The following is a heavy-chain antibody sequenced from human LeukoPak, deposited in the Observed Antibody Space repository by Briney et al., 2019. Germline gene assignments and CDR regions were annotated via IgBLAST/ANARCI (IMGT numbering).Heavy chain of an antibody. CDR2: ISSSGSTK. CDR3: ARDVGFGGYSRGIFDY. Sequence: GGSLRLSCAASGFSFSSYEMNWVRRAPGKGLEWVSYISSSGSTKYYADSVKGRFTMSRDNAKSSLYLQMNSLRAEDTAVYYCARDVGFGGYSRGIFDYWGQGTLVTVSS. V-gene: IGHV3-48*03. J-gene: IGHJ4*02. CDR1: GFSFSSYE. D-gene: IGHD3-10*01.